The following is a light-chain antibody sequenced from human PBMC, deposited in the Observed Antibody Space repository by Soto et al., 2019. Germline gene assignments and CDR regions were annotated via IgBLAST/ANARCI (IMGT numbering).Light chain of an antibody. J-gene: IGKJ3*01. CDR2: GAS. V-gene: IGKV3-20*01. Sequence: DIVLTHSPSTLSLSPGQRSSLHCRASQSVSTSYLAWYHQNPGQAPRLLIYGASSRATGIPASSSGSGPGTNSTLTISRLEPENFAVYYSQPYVSPPRTFRPGTKVDI. CDR3: QPYVSPPRT. CDR1: QSVSTSY.